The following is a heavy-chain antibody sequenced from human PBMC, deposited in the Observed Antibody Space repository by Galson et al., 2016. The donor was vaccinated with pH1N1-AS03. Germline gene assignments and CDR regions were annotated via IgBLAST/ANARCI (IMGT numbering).Heavy chain of an antibody. CDR1: GYIFTGFY. V-gene: IGHV1-2*04. J-gene: IGHJ6*02. CDR3: ARDPRGPCTTATCPTTYYFGMDV. D-gene: IGHD2-2*01. CDR2: INTDSGVT. Sequence: SVKVSCKASGYIFTGFYVHWVRQAPGQGLEWMGWINTDSGVTNYAQKLEAWVTMTRDTSVSTAYMELYELKSDDTAVYYCARDPRGPCTTATCPTTYYFGMDVWGQGTTVIVSS.